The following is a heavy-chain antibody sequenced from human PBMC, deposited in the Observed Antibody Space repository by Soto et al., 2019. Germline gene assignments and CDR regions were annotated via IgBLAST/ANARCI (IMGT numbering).Heavy chain of an antibody. CDR3: AKEVMVSPYGMDV. CDR1: GFTFSSYG. D-gene: IGHD1-20*01. J-gene: IGHJ6*02. Sequence: GGSLRLSCAASGFTFSSYGMHWVRQAPGKGLEWVAVISYDGSNKYYADSVKGRFTISRDNSKNTLYLQMNSLRAEDTAVYYCAKEVMVSPYGMDVWGQGTTVTVSS. V-gene: IGHV3-30*18. CDR2: ISYDGSNK.